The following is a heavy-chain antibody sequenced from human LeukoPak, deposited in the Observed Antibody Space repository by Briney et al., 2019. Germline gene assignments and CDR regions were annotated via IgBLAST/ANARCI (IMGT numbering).Heavy chain of an antibody. D-gene: IGHD3-22*01. V-gene: IGHV4-34*01. J-gene: IGHJ4*02. CDR3: ARQRYYYDSSGYPFDY. CDR2: INHSGST. Sequence: TSETLSLTCAVYGGSFGGYYWSWIRQPPGKGLEWIGEINHSGSTNYNPSLKSRVTISVDTSKNQFSLKLSSVTAADTAVYYCARQRYYYDSSGYPFDYWGQGTLVTVSS. CDR1: GGSFGGYY.